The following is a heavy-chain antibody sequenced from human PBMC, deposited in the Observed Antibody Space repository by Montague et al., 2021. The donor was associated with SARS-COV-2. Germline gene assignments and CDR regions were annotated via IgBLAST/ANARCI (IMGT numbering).Heavy chain of an antibody. CDR3: ARQDAWAYCGDECYRGWFDS. Sequence: SDSLSLTHTLSFRSISTYYWSWIRQPPGKGLEWIGFIFYNGSTKYNPSLKRRVSISLDTSKNQFSLKLSSVTAADTAVYYCARQDAWAYCGDECYRGWFDSWGQGTLVTVSS. V-gene: IGHV4-59*07. D-gene: IGHD2-21*01. CDR1: FRSISTYY. J-gene: IGHJ5*01. CDR2: IFYNGST.